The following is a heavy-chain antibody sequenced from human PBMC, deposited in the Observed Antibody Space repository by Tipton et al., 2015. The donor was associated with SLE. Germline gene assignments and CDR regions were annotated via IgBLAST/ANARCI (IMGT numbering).Heavy chain of an antibody. CDR1: GGTFSGYY. J-gene: IGHJ6*03. CDR2: INHSGST. D-gene: IGHD6-13*01. Sequence: GLVKPSETLSLTCAVYGGTFSGYYWSWIRQPPGKGLEWIGEINHSGSTNYNPSLKSRVTISVDTSKNQFSLKLSSVTAADTAVYYCASRPSSSWYNYYYYYYMDVWGKGTTVTVSS. CDR3: ASRPSSSWYNYYYYYYMDV. V-gene: IGHV4-34*01.